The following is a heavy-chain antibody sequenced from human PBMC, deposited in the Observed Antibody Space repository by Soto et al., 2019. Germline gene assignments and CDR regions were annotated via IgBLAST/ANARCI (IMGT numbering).Heavy chain of an antibody. D-gene: IGHD3-16*01. CDR3: ASAYTWNYNGMDV. J-gene: IGHJ6*02. Sequence: GESLKISCKGSGYSFTSYWIGWVRQMPGKGLEWMGIIYPGDSDTRYSPSFQGQVTISADKSISTAYLQWSSLKASDAAFYYCASAYTWNYNGMDVWGQGTTVTVSS. CDR2: IYPGDSDT. V-gene: IGHV5-51*01. CDR1: GYSFTSYW.